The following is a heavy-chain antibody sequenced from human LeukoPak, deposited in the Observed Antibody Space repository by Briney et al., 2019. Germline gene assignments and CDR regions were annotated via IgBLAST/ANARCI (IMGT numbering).Heavy chain of an antibody. CDR2: GKNDGSDK. CDR3: ARDPYNWNDGGYGMDV. J-gene: IGHJ6*04. Sequence: GWSLRLSCTASGFTFTTYWMSWVRKGPGKGLERVANGKNDGSDKSYVDSVKGRFNISRDNAKNSLYLQMNTLRAEDTAVYYCARDPYNWNDGGYGMDVWGKGTTVTVYS. V-gene: IGHV3-7*03. CDR1: GFTFTTYW. D-gene: IGHD1-1*01.